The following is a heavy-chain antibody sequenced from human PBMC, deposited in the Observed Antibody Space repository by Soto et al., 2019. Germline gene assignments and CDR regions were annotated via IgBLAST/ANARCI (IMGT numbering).Heavy chain of an antibody. D-gene: IGHD5-12*01. CDR3: ARGGNSGYDWGKEYYYYGMDV. Sequence: SETLSLTCTVSGGSVSSGSYYWSWIRQPPGKGLEWIGYIYYSGSTNYNPSLKSRVTISVDTSKNQFSLKLSSVTAADTAVYYCARGGNSGYDWGKEYYYYGMDVWGQGTTVTVSS. CDR2: IYYSGST. V-gene: IGHV4-61*01. J-gene: IGHJ6*02. CDR1: GGSVSSGSYY.